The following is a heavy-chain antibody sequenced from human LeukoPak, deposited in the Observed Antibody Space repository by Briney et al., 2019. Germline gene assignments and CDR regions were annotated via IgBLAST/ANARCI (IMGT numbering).Heavy chain of an antibody. V-gene: IGHV4-61*02. CDR2: IYTSGST. J-gene: IGHJ5*02. CDR3: ARAYYDFWSGEVPGWFDP. Sequence: SETLSLTCTVSGGSLSSGSYYWSCIREPAGKGLEWGGRIYTSGSTNYNPSLKSRVTISVDTSKNQFSLKLSSVTAADTAVYYCARAYYDFWSGEVPGWFDPWGQGTLVTVSS. D-gene: IGHD3-3*01. CDR1: GGSLSSGSYY.